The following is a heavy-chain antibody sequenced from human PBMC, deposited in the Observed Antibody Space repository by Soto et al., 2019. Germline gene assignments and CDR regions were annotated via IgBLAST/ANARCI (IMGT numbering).Heavy chain of an antibody. J-gene: IGHJ4*02. CDR2: SSAAGRST. CDR1: GFTFSDSA. V-gene: IGHV3-23*01. Sequence: GGSLRLSCTASGFTFSDSAMTWVRQAPGKGLEWVSISSAAGRSTYHADSVKGRFTISRDNAKNSLYLQMNSLRAEDTAVYYCARDLGYYDSSGYFDYWGQGTLVTVSS. CDR3: ARDLGYYDSSGYFDY. D-gene: IGHD3-22*01.